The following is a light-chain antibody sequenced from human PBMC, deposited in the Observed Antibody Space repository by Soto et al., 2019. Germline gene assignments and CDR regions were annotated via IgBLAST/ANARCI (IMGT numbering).Light chain of an antibody. CDR2: AAS. Sequence: ILMTQSPVTRSVSPGEIATLSCRSSQSVRSNLAWYQQRPGQAPRLLLYAASTPATGIPARFSGSGSGTEFSLTISGLQSEDFVVYFCQQYDNWPLTFGGGTKVEMK. CDR3: QQYDNWPLT. CDR1: QSVRSN. J-gene: IGKJ4*01. V-gene: IGKV3-15*01.